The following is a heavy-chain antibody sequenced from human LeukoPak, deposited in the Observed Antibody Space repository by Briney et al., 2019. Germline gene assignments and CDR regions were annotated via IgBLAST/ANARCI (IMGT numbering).Heavy chain of an antibody. CDR1: GGSVNRGTFF. Sequence: SETLSLTCAVSGGSVNRGTFFWTWIRQPPGKGLEWIGYISNSGSTNYHPSLKSRVTISSDASKTQFTLKLTSVTAADTAVYFCARSPSGYRFDYWGQGTLVTVSS. D-gene: IGHD3-22*01. CDR2: ISNSGST. CDR3: ARSPSGYRFDY. V-gene: IGHV4-61*01. J-gene: IGHJ4*02.